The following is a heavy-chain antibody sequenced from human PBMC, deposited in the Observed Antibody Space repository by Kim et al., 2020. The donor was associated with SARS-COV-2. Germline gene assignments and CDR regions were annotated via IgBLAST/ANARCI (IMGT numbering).Heavy chain of an antibody. CDR2: IYSGGST. V-gene: IGHV3-53*01. D-gene: IGHD2-15*01. J-gene: IGHJ3*02. Sequence: WGSLRLSCAASGFTVSSNYMSWVRQAPGKGLEWVSVIYSGGSTYYADSVKGRFTISRDNSKNTLYLQMNSLRAEDTAVYYCARGVVVVVAATSDAFDIWGQGTMVTVSS. CDR3: ARGVVVVVAATSDAFDI. CDR1: GFTVSSNY.